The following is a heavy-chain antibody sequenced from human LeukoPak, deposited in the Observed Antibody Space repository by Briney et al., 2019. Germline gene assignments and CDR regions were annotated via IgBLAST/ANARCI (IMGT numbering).Heavy chain of an antibody. Sequence: SETLSLTCTVSGGSISSSSYYWGWIRQPPGQGLEWIGSIYYSGSTYYNPSLKSRVTISVDTSKNQFSLKLSSVTAADTAVYYCARQGADYGDLTAGYYFDYWGQGTLVTVSS. CDR3: ARQGADYGDLTAGYYFDY. CDR1: GGSISSSSYY. CDR2: IYYSGST. J-gene: IGHJ4*02. D-gene: IGHD4-17*01. V-gene: IGHV4-39*01.